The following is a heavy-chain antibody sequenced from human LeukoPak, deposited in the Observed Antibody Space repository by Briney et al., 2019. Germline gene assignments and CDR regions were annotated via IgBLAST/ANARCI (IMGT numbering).Heavy chain of an antibody. CDR3: ARPNYYDSSGNDY. Sequence: ASVEVSCKASGGTFSSYTISWVRQAPGQGLEWMGRIIPILGIANYAQKFQGRVTITADKSTSTAYMELSSLRSEDTAVYYCARPNYYDSSGNDYWGQGTLVTVSS. J-gene: IGHJ4*02. CDR2: IIPILGIA. V-gene: IGHV1-69*02. D-gene: IGHD3-22*01. CDR1: GGTFSSYT.